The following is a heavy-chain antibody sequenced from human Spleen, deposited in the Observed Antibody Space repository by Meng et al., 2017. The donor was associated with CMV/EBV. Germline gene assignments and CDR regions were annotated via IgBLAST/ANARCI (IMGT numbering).Heavy chain of an antibody. J-gene: IGHJ5*02. Sequence: GSLRLSCTVSGGSISSYYWSWIRQPPGKGLEWIGYIYYSGSTNYNPSLKSRVTISVDTSKNQFSLKLSSVTAADTAVYYCARGPTYNWFDPWGQGTLVTVSS. CDR1: GGSISSYY. V-gene: IGHV4-59*08. CDR2: IYYSGST. CDR3: ARGPTYNWFDP.